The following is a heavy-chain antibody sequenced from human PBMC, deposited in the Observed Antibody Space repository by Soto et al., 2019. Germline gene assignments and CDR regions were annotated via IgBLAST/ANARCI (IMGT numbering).Heavy chain of an antibody. CDR1: GYTFTSYG. D-gene: IGHD5-18*01. Sequence: QVQLVQSGAEVKKPGASVKVSCKASGYTFTSYGISWVRQAPGQGLEWMGWINAYNGNTNYAQKLQGRVTMTTGTTTSTAYMELRSLRFDDTAVYYCARDVGYGLIDYWGQGTLVTVSS. V-gene: IGHV1-18*01. CDR3: ARDVGYGLIDY. J-gene: IGHJ4*02. CDR2: INAYNGNT.